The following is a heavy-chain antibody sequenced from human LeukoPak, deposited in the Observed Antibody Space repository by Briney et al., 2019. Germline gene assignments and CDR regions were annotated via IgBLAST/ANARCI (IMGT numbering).Heavy chain of an antibody. J-gene: IGHJ4*02. CDR3: ARLDYGDYRRRGPIDY. Sequence: GGSLRLSCAASGFTVGSNYMSWVRQAPGKGLEWVSVIYSGGSTYYADSVKGRFTISRHNSKNTLYLQMNSLRAEDTAVYYCARLDYGDYRRRGPIDYWGQGTLVTVSS. CDR2: IYSGGST. V-gene: IGHV3-53*04. D-gene: IGHD4-17*01. CDR1: GFTVGSNY.